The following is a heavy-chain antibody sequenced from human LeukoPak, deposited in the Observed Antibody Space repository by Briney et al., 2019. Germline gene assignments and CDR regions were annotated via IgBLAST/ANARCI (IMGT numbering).Heavy chain of an antibody. V-gene: IGHV4-39*01. CDR2: IYYSGST. Sequence: SETLSLTCTVSGGSISSSSYYWGWIRQPPGKGLEWIGSIYYSGSTYYNPSLKSRVTISVDTSKNQFSLKLSSVTAADTAVYYCARLPRRYYDSSGYNRPLDIWGQGTMVTVSS. D-gene: IGHD3-22*01. CDR3: ARLPRRYYDSSGYNRPLDI. CDR1: GGSISSSSYY. J-gene: IGHJ3*02.